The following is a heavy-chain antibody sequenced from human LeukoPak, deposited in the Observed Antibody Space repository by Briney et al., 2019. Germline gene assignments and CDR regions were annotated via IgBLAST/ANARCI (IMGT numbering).Heavy chain of an antibody. CDR1: GFTFSKYA. CDR2: ISGSDGNT. J-gene: IGHJ4*02. CDR3: ARDSSVPYGITD. V-gene: IGHV3-23*01. D-gene: IGHD4-17*01. Sequence: GGSLRLSCAASGFTFSKYAMSWVRQAPGKGLEWVSAISGSDGNTFYADSVKGLFTISRDNSKNTLSLQMNNLRAEDTALYYCARDSSVPYGITDWGQGTLVTVS.